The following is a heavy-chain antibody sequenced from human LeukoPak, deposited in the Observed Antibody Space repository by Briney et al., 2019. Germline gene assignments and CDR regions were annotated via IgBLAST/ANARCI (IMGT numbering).Heavy chain of an antibody. CDR3: ASESLYYYDSSGYYVLGDDY. V-gene: IGHV3-53*01. CDR1: GFTVSSNY. Sequence: PGGSPRLSCAASGFTVSSNYMSWVRQAPGKGLEWVSVIYSGGSTYYADSVKGRFTISRDNSKNTLYLQMNSLRAEDTAVYYCASESLYYYDSSGYYVLGDDYWGQGTLVTVSS. D-gene: IGHD3-22*01. J-gene: IGHJ4*02. CDR2: IYSGGST.